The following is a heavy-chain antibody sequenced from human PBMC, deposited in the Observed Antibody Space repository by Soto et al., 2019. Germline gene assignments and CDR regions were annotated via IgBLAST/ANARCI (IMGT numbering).Heavy chain of an antibody. Sequence: GGSLRLSCAASGFTFSSYAMSWVRQAPGKGLEWVSAISGSGGSTYYADSVKGRFTISRDNSKNTLYLQMNSLRAEDTAVYYCAKSSAGKFYGDLIYYFDYWGQGTLVTVSS. CDR2: ISGSGGST. CDR3: AKSSAGKFYGDLIYYFDY. CDR1: GFTFSSYA. D-gene: IGHD4-17*01. V-gene: IGHV3-23*01. J-gene: IGHJ4*02.